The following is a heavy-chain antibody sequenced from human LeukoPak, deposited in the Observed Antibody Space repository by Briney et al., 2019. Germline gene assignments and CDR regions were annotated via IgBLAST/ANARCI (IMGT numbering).Heavy chain of an antibody. CDR1: GFTFSGYG. V-gene: IGHV3-30*19. CDR2: IWSDGSNK. Sequence: GGSLRLSCATSGFTFSGYGMHWVRQAPGKGLEWVTVIWSDGSNKYYADSVKGRFTISRDNSKNTLYLQMNSLRAEDTAVYYCAREAAPRYCSGGSCYYYYYYMDVWGKGTTVTVSS. D-gene: IGHD2-15*01. J-gene: IGHJ6*03. CDR3: AREAAPRYCSGGSCYYYYYYMDV.